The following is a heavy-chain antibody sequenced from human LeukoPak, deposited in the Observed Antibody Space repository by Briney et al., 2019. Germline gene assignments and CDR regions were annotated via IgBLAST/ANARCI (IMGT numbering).Heavy chain of an antibody. J-gene: IGHJ6*03. V-gene: IGHV3-11*04. CDR3: ARERGHCSSSSCAYYNYYMDV. Sequence: GGSLRLSCAASGFTFSDYYLSWIRQAPGKGLEWVSYISSRGSSMYYADSVKGRFTISRDNAKNSLFLQMNSLRAEDTAVYYCARERGHCSSSSCAYYNYYMDVWGKGTTVTVSS. CDR1: GFTFSDYY. D-gene: IGHD2-2*01. CDR2: ISSRGSSM.